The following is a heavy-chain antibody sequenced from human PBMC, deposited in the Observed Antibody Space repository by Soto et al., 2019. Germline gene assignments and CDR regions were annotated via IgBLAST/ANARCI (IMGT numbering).Heavy chain of an antibody. Sequence: SETLSLTCAVYGGSFSGYYWSWIRQPPGKGLEWIGEINHSGSTNYNPSLKSRVTISVDTSKNQFSLKLSSVTAADTAVYYCARRVTHYDYVWGSYRYTGDYFNYWGQGTLVTVSS. J-gene: IGHJ4*02. CDR2: INHSGST. D-gene: IGHD3-16*02. CDR1: GGSFSGYY. CDR3: ARRVTHYDYVWGSYRYTGDYFNY. V-gene: IGHV4-34*01.